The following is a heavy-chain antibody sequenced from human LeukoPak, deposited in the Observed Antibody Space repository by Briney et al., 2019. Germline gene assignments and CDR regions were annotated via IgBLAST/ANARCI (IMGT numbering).Heavy chain of an antibody. Sequence: GGSLRLSCAASGFTFSNYGMYWGRQAPGKGLEWVAFIQYDGSYNMYADSVKGRFTISRDNSNNMLYLQMNSLRTEDTAVYFCAKDFRVGARSFDYWGQGTLVTVSS. CDR1: GFTFSNYG. V-gene: IGHV3-30*02. CDR2: IQYDGSYN. J-gene: IGHJ4*02. D-gene: IGHD1-26*01. CDR3: AKDFRVGARSFDY.